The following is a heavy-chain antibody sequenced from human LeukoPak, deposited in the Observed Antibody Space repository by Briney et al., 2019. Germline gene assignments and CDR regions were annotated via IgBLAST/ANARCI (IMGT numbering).Heavy chain of an antibody. CDR3: ANIQKWLPY. CDR1: GYTFTGYY. Sequence: GASVKVSCKASGYTFTGYYMHWVRQAPGQGLEWMGWINLNSGGTHLAQEFQGRVTMTRDTSISTAYMELSRLRSDDTAMYYCANIQKWLPYWGQGTLVTVSS. J-gene: IGHJ4*02. CDR2: INLNSGGT. V-gene: IGHV1-2*02. D-gene: IGHD5-18*01.